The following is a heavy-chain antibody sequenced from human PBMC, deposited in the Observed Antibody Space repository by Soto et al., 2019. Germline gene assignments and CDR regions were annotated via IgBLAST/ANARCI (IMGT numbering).Heavy chain of an antibody. Sequence: SETLSLTCAVYGGSFSGYYWTWIRQPPGTGLEWIGEINHSGSTNYNPSLKSRVTISVDTSKNQFSLKLTSVTAADTAVYYCGRDKIIGLFDYWGQGTLVTVSS. CDR2: INHSGST. D-gene: IGHD2-15*01. J-gene: IGHJ4*02. CDR3: GRDKIIGLFDY. CDR1: GGSFSGYY. V-gene: IGHV4-34*01.